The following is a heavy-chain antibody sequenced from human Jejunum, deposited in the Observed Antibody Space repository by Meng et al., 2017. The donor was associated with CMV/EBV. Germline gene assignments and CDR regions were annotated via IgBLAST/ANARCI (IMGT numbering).Heavy chain of an antibody. CDR1: AW. CDR3: TTRHAEGAVKTYGVVD. CDR2: MRTSIEHETT. D-gene: IGHD3-3*01. V-gene: IGHV3-15*01. Sequence: AWVVWGCQGPARGLEWVGRMRTSIEHETTDYATSEKDRFIISRDDSKKMVLKQMNNLKTDDTGVYYGTTRHAEGAVKTYGVVDWGQGTQVTVSS. J-gene: IGHJ4*02.